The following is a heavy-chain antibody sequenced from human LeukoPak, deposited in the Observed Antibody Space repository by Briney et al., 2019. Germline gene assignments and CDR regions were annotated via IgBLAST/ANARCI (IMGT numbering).Heavy chain of an antibody. D-gene: IGHD3-22*01. CDR2: INDNSRSI. Sequence: GGSLRLSCAASGFTFSSYSMNWVRQAPGKGLEWVSSINDNSRSIFYTDSLKGRFTISRDNSKNTLYLQMNSLRAEDTAVYYCARDGRGDPYYDSSGGGFDYWGQGTLVTVSS. CDR3: ARDGRGDPYYDSSGGGFDY. CDR1: GFTFSSYS. J-gene: IGHJ4*02. V-gene: IGHV3-21*04.